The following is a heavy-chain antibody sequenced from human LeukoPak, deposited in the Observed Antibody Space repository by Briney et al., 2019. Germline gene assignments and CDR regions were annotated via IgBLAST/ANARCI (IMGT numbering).Heavy chain of an antibody. J-gene: IGHJ5*02. D-gene: IGHD3-3*01. CDR1: GYTFTGYY. CDR2: INPNSGGT. V-gene: IGHV1-2*02. CDR3: ARENHTILGGGFDP. Sequence: GASVKVSCKASGYTFTGYYMHWVRQAPGQGLEWMGWINPNSGGTNYAQKFQGRVTMTRDTSISTAYMELSRLRSDDTAVYYCARENHTILGGGFDPWGQGTLVTVSS.